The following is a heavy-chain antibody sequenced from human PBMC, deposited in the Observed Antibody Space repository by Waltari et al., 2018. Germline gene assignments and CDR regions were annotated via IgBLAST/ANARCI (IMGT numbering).Heavy chain of an antibody. CDR3: ARELDGDYRRLFDY. CDR1: GYSISSGYY. Sequence: QVQLQESGPGLVKPSETLSLTCAVSGYSISSGYYWGWIRQPPGKGLEWLGSIYHSGSTYYNPSLKSRVTISVDTSKNQFSLKLSSVTAADTAVYYCARELDGDYRRLFDYWGQGTLVTVSS. CDR2: IYHSGST. D-gene: IGHD4-17*01. V-gene: IGHV4-38-2*02. J-gene: IGHJ4*02.